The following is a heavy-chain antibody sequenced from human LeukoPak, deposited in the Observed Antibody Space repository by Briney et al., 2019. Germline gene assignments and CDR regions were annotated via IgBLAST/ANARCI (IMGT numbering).Heavy chain of an antibody. Sequence: GGSLRLSCAASGFPFSNYWMTWVRQAPGKGLEWVSSISSSSSYIYYADSVKGRFTISRDNAKNSLYLQMNSLRAEDTAVYYCARDGLRFGELWYYYGMDVWGQGTTVTVSS. J-gene: IGHJ6*02. CDR1: GFPFSNYW. CDR2: ISSSSSYI. D-gene: IGHD3-10*01. V-gene: IGHV3-21*01. CDR3: ARDGLRFGELWYYYGMDV.